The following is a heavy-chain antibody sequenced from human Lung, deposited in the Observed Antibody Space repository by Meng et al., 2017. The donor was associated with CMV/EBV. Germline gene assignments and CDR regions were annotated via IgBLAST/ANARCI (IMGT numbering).Heavy chain of an antibody. D-gene: IGHD6-19*01. V-gene: IGHV3-13*01. Sequence: GEXXKISCAASGFTFSDYDMHWVRQPTGKGLEWVSSIGTLTDTYTAESVRGRFTISRENAKNSLYLQMNSLRAEDTAVYYCARDAVYSSGWYSMYYYYGMAVWGQGTTVTVSS. CDR2: IGTLTDT. CDR1: GFTFSDYD. J-gene: IGHJ6*02. CDR3: ARDAVYSSGWYSMYYYYGMAV.